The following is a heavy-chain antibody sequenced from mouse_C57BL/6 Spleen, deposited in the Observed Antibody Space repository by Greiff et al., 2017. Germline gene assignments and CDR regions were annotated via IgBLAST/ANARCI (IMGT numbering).Heavy chain of an antibody. CDR2: IRSKSNNYAT. CDR1: GFSFNTYA. V-gene: IGHV10-1*01. CDR3: VRHPDYYLYWYFDV. J-gene: IGHJ1*03. D-gene: IGHD1-1*01. Sequence: EVQGVESGGGLVQPKGSLKLSCAASGFSFNTYAMNWVRQAPGKGLEWVARIRSKSNNYATYYADSVKDRSTISRDDSESMLYLQMNNVKTEDTAMYCGVRHPDYYLYWYFDVWGTGTTVTVSS.